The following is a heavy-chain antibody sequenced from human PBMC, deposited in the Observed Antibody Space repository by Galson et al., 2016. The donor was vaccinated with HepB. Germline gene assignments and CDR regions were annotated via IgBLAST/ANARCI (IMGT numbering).Heavy chain of an antibody. CDR3: ARNPGASTWG. CDR2: IYSGGNT. J-gene: IGHJ4*02. D-gene: IGHD6-13*01. Sequence: RLSCSASGFTVGNNYMSWVRQAPGKGLEWVSLIYSGGNTLYADSVKGRSSISRDNSKNTLYLQMNSLSADDTAVYYCARNPGASTWGWGQGTLVTVSS. CDR1: GFTVGNNY. V-gene: IGHV3-66*01.